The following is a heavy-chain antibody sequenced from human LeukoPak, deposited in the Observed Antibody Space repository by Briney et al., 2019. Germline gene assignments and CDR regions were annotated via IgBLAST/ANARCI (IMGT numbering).Heavy chain of an antibody. CDR1: GGSISSYY. CDR3: ARYDFWSGYPPLRNNWFDP. D-gene: IGHD3-3*01. CDR2: IYYSGST. J-gene: IGHJ5*02. Sequence: SETLSLTCTVSGGSISSYYWSWIRQPPGKGLEWIGYIYYSGSTNYNPSLKSRVTISVDTPKNQFSLKLSSVTAADTAVYYCARYDFWSGYPPLRNNWFDPWGQGTLVTVSS. V-gene: IGHV4-59*01.